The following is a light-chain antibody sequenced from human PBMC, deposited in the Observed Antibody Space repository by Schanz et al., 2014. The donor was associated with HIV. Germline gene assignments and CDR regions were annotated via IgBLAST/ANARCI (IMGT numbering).Light chain of an antibody. Sequence: QFALTQPPSASGSPGQSVTISCTGTSSDVGDYDFVSWYQQHPGKAPKLLIYEVTKWPSGVPDRFSGSKSGNTASLTVSGLQAEDEADYYCSSYAGSNAVVLGGGTRVTVL. CDR3: SSYAGSNAVV. CDR1: SSDVGDYDF. J-gene: IGLJ2*01. V-gene: IGLV2-8*01. CDR2: EVT.